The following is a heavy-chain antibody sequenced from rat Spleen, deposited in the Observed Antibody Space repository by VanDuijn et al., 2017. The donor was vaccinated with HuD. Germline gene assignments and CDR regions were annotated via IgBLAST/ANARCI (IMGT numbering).Heavy chain of an antibody. D-gene: IGHD1-9*01. Sequence: EVQLVESGGGLVQPGRSLKLSCAASGFTFSDYNMAWVRQAPKKGLEWVATISYDGRSTYYRDSVKGRFTISRDNAKNTLYLQLDSLKSEDTAIYFCARDTHTMGISDYWGQGVMVTVSS. CDR2: ISYDGRST. CDR3: ARDTHTMGISDY. V-gene: IGHV5-7*01. CDR1: GFTFSDYN. J-gene: IGHJ2*01.